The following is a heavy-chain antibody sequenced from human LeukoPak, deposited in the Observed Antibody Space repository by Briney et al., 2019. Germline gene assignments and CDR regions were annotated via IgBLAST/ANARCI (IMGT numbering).Heavy chain of an antibody. Sequence: PSETLSLTCTVSGGSISSGGYYWSWIRQHPGKGLEWIGYIYYSGSTYYNPSLKSRITISVDTSKNQFSLKVSSVTAADTAVYYCARTLDSRAYVVRRPYGMDVWGQGTTVTVSS. V-gene: IGHV4-31*03. J-gene: IGHJ6*02. D-gene: IGHD3-22*01. CDR2: IYYSGST. CDR1: GGSISSGGYY. CDR3: ARTLDSRAYVVRRPYGMDV.